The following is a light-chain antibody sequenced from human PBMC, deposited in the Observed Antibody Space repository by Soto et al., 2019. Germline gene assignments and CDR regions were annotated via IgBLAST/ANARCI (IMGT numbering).Light chain of an antibody. CDR2: KAS. V-gene: IGKV1-5*03. CDR3: QQYNSDWNT. J-gene: IGKJ2*01. CDR1: QSISNS. Sequence: DIQMTQSPSTLSASVRDRVTITCRASQSISNSLAWYQQRPGKAPKLLICKASSLETGVPSRFSGSGSGTEFTLTISSLQPDDFATYYCQQYNSDWNTFGQGTKVDIK.